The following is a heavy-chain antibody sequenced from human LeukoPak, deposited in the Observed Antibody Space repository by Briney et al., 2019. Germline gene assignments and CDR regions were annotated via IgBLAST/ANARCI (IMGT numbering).Heavy chain of an antibody. J-gene: IGHJ4*01. Sequence: GASLRLSCAASGFTFSSYNMNWVRQAPGKGLEWVSSISSSSSYKYYADSVKGRFTISRDNAKNSLYLQMNSLRDEDTAVYYCAKDRGSCSGGNCWYYFDNWGQGILVTVSS. D-gene: IGHD2-15*01. CDR2: ISSSSSYK. CDR1: GFTFSSYN. V-gene: IGHV3-21*01. CDR3: AKDRGSCSGGNCWYYFDN.